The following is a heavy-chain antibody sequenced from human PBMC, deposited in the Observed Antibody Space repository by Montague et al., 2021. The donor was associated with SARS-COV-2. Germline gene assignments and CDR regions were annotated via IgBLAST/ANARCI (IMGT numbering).Heavy chain of an antibody. J-gene: IGHJ4*02. CDR1: GGSVSSRSYY. Sequence: SETLSLTCTVSGGSVSSRSYYWGWIRQPPGKGLEWIGSIYYSGSTHYNPSLKSRVTISVDTFKNQFSLKLSSVTAADTAVYYCARRGDYGGPRFDYWGQGTLVSVSS. CDR3: ARRGDYGGPRFDY. V-gene: IGHV4-39*01. D-gene: IGHD4-23*01. CDR2: IYYSGST.